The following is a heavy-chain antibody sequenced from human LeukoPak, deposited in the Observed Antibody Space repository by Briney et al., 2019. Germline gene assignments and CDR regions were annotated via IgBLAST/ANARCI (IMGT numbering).Heavy chain of an antibody. V-gene: IGHV1-2*02. J-gene: IGHJ3*02. CDR1: GYTFTGYY. CDR2: INPNSGGT. CDR3: ARLSSSWTGAFDI. Sequence: GASVKVSCKASGYTFTGYYMHWVRQAPGQGLEWMGWINPNSGGTNYALKFQGRVTMTRDTSISTAYMELSRLRSDDTAVYYCARLSSSWTGAFDIWGQGTMVTVSS. D-gene: IGHD6-13*01.